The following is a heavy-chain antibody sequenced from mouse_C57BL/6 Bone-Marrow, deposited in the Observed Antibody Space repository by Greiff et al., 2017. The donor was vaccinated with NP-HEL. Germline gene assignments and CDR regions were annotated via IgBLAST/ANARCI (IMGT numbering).Heavy chain of an antibody. V-gene: IGHV1-64*01. CDR3: ARFTPKNYVDY. CDR2: IHPNSGST. Sequence: QVQLKQPGAELVKPGASVKLSCKASGYTFTSYWMHWVKQRPGQGLEWIGMIHPNSGSTNYNEKFKSKATLTVDKSSSTAYMQLSSLTSEDSAVYYCARFTPKNYVDYWGQGTTLTVSS. CDR1: GYTFTSYW. J-gene: IGHJ2*01.